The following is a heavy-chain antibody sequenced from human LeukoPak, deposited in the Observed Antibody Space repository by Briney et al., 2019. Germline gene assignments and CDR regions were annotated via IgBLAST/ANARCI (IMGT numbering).Heavy chain of an antibody. Sequence: SETLSLTCTVSGGSISSSSYYWGWIRQPPGKGLEWIGSIYYSGSTYYNPSLKSRVTISVDTSKNQFSLKLSSVTAADTAVYYCARGAWLAQNDYWGQGTLVTVSS. CDR1: GGSISSSSYY. V-gene: IGHV4-39*07. D-gene: IGHD6-19*01. CDR3: ARGAWLAQNDY. CDR2: IYYSGST. J-gene: IGHJ4*02.